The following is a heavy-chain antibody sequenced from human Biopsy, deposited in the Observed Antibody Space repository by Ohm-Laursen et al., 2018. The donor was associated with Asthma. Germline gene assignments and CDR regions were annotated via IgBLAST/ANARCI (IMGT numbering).Heavy chain of an antibody. CDR2: HDHEEGGT. CDR3: ASDFPKDYVRYNFQF. D-gene: IGHD4-17*01. V-gene: IGHV1-24*01. Sequence: GASAKVSCKISGYSLTDLSMHWVRQAPGQGLEWMGGHDHEEGGTVNARRFQGRVTMTEDTPTDTAYMELSSLSSDDTAVYYCASDFPKDYVRYNFQFWGQGTLVTVSS. CDR1: GYSLTDLS. J-gene: IGHJ4*02.